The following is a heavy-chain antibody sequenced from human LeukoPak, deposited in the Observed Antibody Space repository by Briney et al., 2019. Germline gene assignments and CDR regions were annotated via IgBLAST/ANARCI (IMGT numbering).Heavy chain of an antibody. J-gene: IGHJ4*02. Sequence: GGSLRLSCVGSGFTFRSHAMSWVRQAPEKGLEFVSGIYENGGTTYYADSVKGRFTISRDNSKNTLYLQMNSLRAEDTAVYYCARDRYCSSTSCYSTPLDYWGQGTLVTVSS. CDR1: GFTFRSHA. D-gene: IGHD2-2*02. CDR2: IYENGGTT. V-gene: IGHV3-23*01. CDR3: ARDRYCSSTSCYSTPLDY.